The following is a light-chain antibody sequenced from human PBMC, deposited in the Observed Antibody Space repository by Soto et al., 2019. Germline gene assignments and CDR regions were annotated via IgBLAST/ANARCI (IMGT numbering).Light chain of an antibody. V-gene: IGKV1-39*01. J-gene: IGKJ4*01. Sequence: DIQMTQSPSSLSASVGDRVTITCRASQSISSYLNWYQQKPGKAPKLLIYAASSLQSGVPSRFSGSGSGTYFTLTISNLQPEDFATYYCQQSHSTPPGHTFGGGTKVDIK. CDR3: QQSHSTPPGHT. CDR2: AAS. CDR1: QSISSY.